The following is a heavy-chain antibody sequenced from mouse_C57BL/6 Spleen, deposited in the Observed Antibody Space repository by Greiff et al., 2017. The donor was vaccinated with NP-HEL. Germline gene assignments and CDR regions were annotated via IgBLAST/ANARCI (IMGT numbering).Heavy chain of an antibody. D-gene: IGHD3-2*02. CDR1: GYSITSGYY. Sequence: EVQLQQSGPGLVKPSQSLSLTCSVTGYSITSGYYWNWIRQFPGNKLEWMGYISYDGSNNYNPSLKNRISITRDTSKNQFFLKLNSVTTEDTATYYCVPNTSGYVFAYWGQGTLVTVSA. V-gene: IGHV3-6*01. CDR2: ISYDGSN. CDR3: VPNTSGYVFAY. J-gene: IGHJ3*01.